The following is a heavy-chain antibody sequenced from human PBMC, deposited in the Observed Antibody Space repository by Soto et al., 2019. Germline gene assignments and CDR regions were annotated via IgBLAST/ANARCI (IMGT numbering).Heavy chain of an antibody. J-gene: IGHJ3*01. D-gene: IGHD2-21*01. CDR2: IRGDGGAT. CDR3: AKDRRGGEYPAFDL. CDR1: GFTLSDYD. V-gene: IGHV3-23*01. Sequence: DVHLLESGGGLVQPGGSLRLSCVASGFTLSDYDMGWVRQSPGKGLEWVSLIRGDGGATYYARSLEGRLTISRDTSENTLYLQMNSLRVEDTALYYCAKDRRGGEYPAFDLWGQGPLVTVSS.